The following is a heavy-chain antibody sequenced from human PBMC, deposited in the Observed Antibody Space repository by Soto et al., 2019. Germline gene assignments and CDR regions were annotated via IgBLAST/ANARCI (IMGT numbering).Heavy chain of an antibody. D-gene: IGHD3-9*01. V-gene: IGHV3-7*04. CDR3: ARAGYDILTGDMDV. Sequence: GGSLRLSCAASGFTFSSYWMSWVRQAPGKGLEWVANIKQDGSEKYYVDSVKGRFTISRDNAKNSLYLQMNSLRAEDTAVYYCARAGYDILTGDMDVWGKGTTVTGSS. CDR2: IKQDGSEK. CDR1: GFTFSSYW. J-gene: IGHJ6*03.